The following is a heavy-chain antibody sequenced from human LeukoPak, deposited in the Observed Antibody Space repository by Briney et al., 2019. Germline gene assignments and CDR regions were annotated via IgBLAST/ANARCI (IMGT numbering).Heavy chain of an antibody. CDR3: AKLIVGATNGDY. Sequence: GGSLRLSCAASGFTFSSYGMHWVRQAPGKGLEWVAVISYDGSNKYYADSVKGRFTISRDNSKNTLYLQMNSLRAEDTAVYYCAKLIVGATNGDYWGQGTLVTVSS. D-gene: IGHD1-26*01. J-gene: IGHJ4*02. CDR1: GFTFSSYG. V-gene: IGHV3-30*18. CDR2: ISYDGSNK.